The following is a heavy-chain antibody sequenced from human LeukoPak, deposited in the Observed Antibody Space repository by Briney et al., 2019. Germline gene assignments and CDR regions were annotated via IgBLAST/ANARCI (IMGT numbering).Heavy chain of an antibody. CDR3: ARSLRTAMVLYYYYGMDV. CDR1: GGSFSGYY. V-gene: IGHV4-34*01. CDR2: INHSGST. J-gene: IGHJ6*02. Sequence: PSETLSLTCAVYGGSFSGYYWSWIRQPPGKGLEWIGEINHSGSTNYNPSLKSRVTISVDTSKNQFSLKLSSVTAADTAVYYCARSLRTAMVLYYYYGMDVWGQGTTVTVSS. D-gene: IGHD5-18*01.